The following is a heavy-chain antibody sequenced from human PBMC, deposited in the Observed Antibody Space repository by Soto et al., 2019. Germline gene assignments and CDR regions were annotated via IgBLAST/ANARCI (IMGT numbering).Heavy chain of an antibody. J-gene: IGHJ4*02. D-gene: IGHD3-22*01. CDR2: IHSSGAT. CDR3: AREARDSSGYYNIDY. V-gene: IGHV3-53*01. Sequence: GGSLRRSCAASGFIVSSHYMCWGRQAPGKGLEWISVIHSSGATMYAESVRGRFTISRDNSQSTLHLQMNSLRADDTAVYYCAREARDSSGYYNIDYWGQGTLVTVSS. CDR1: GFIVSSHY.